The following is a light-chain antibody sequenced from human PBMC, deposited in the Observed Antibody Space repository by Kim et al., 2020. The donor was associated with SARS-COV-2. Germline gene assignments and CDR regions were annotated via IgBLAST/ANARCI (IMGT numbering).Light chain of an antibody. CDR2: EIN. Sequence: QSALTQPASVSVSPGQSITISCTGSSSDIGGYNYVSWFQQYPGQAPKLIIFEINNRPSGISSRFSGSRSGNAASLTISGLQTEDEADYFCSSYVGFGGVIFGGGTQLTVL. CDR3: SSYVGFGGVI. V-gene: IGLV2-14*01. CDR1: SSDIGGYNY. J-gene: IGLJ2*01.